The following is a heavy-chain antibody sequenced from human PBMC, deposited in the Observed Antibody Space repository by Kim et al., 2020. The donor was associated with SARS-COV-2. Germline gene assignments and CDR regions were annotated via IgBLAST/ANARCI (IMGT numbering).Heavy chain of an antibody. CDR1: GGSISSGGYY. CDR3: ARDLGSSGWYDC. J-gene: IGHJ5*01. D-gene: IGHD6-19*01. CDR2: IYYSGST. V-gene: IGHV4-31*03. Sequence: SETLSLTCTVSGGSISSGGYYWSWIRQHPGKGLEWIGYIYYSGSTYYNPSLKSRVSISVDTSKNQFSLRLSSVTVADTAVYYCARDLGSSGWYDCWGQGTLVTVSS.